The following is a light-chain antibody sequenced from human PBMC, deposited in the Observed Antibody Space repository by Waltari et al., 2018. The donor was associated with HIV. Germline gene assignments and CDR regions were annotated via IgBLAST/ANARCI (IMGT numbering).Light chain of an antibody. V-gene: IGLV3-10*01. Sequence: SFELTQPPSVSVSPGQTATIACSGNALTKGSPYWYRQKSGQAPELVLYEDTKRPSVIPERFHGSRSGTTATLIISGAQAEDEGDYYSYSTDNSGSHRGVFGTGT. CDR2: EDT. CDR3: YSTDNSGSHRGV. CDR1: ALTKGS. J-gene: IGLJ1*01.